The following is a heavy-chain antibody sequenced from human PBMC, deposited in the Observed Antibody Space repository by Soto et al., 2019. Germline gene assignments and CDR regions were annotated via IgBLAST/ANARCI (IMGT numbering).Heavy chain of an antibody. CDR1: GGSISSYY. Sequence: QVQLQESGPGLVKPSETLSLTCTVSGGSISSYYWSWIRQPAGKGLEWIGRIYNSGSTNYNPSLKRRVTMSVDTSKNQFSLKLSSVTAADTAVYYCARDIGLFYYYGSGGKGEGAFDIWGQGTMVTVSS. J-gene: IGHJ3*02. CDR3: ARDIGLFYYYGSGGKGEGAFDI. CDR2: IYNSGST. D-gene: IGHD3-10*01. V-gene: IGHV4-4*07.